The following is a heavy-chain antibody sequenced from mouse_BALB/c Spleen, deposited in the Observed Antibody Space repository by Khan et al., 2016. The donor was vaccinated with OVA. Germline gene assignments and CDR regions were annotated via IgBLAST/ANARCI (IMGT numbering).Heavy chain of an antibody. J-gene: IGHJ2*01. CDR1: GYTFTSYW. Sequence: QVQLQQSGAELAKPGASVKMSCKASGYTFTSYWMHWIKQRPGRGLEWIGYINPTSGYTDYNQKFKDKATLTADKSSSTAYMQLSSLTSDDSAVYYCARDRIDYWGKGTALTVSS. CDR3: ARDRIDY. V-gene: IGHV1-7*01. CDR2: INPTSGYT.